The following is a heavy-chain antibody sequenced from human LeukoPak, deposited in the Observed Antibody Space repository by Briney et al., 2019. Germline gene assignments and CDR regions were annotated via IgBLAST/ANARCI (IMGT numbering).Heavy chain of an antibody. J-gene: IGHJ2*01. CDR1: GYALTELS. V-gene: IGHV1-24*01. CDR3: ATDGPTWYFDL. CDR2: FDPEDGET. Sequence: EASVKVSFKVSGYALTELSMHWVRQAPGKGLEWMGGFDPEDGETIYAQKFQGRVTMTEDTSTDTAYMELSSLRSEDTAVYYCATDGPTWYFDLWGRGTLVTVSS.